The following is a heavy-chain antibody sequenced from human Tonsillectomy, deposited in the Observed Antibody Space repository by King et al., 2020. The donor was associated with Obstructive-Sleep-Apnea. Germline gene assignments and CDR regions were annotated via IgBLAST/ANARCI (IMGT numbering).Heavy chain of an antibody. CDR2: ISGSGGST. V-gene: IGHV3-23*04. J-gene: IGHJ4*02. D-gene: IGHD2-2*01. Sequence: VQRVESGGGLVQPGGSLRLSCASSVFTFINYAMSWVRQAPGKGLEWVPAISGSGGSTYYADSVKGRFTSSRDNSKNTLYLQMNSLRAEDTAVYYCAKDLPYCTSTSCFSFDYWGQGTLVTVSS. CDR3: AKDLPYCTSTSCFSFDY. CDR1: VFTFINYA.